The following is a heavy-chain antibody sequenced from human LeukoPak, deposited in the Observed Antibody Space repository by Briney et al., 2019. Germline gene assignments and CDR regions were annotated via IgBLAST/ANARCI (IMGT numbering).Heavy chain of an antibody. V-gene: IGHV4-38-2*02. D-gene: IGHD5-18*01. CDR2: IYQSGTT. J-gene: IGHJ4*02. Sequence: SETLSLTCTVSGYSISSGYYWGWIRQPPGKGLEWIGTIYQSGTTYYNPSLKSRVTISVDTSKNQFSLKLSSVTAADTAVYYCARIEHSYGPLFDYWGQGTLVTVSS. CDR3: ARIEHSYGPLFDY. CDR1: GYSISSGYY.